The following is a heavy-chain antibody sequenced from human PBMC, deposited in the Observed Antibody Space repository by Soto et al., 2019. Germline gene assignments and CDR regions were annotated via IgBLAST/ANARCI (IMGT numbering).Heavy chain of an antibody. CDR2: IIPIFGTA. Sequence: SVKVSCKASGGTFSSYAISWVRQAPGQGLEWMGGIIPIFGTANYAQKFQGRVTITADESTSTAYMELSSLRSEDTAVYYCAREGAYYYDSSGPQKSYYYYGMDVWGQGTTVTVSS. CDR3: AREGAYYYDSSGPQKSYYYYGMDV. D-gene: IGHD3-22*01. CDR1: GGTFSSYA. V-gene: IGHV1-69*13. J-gene: IGHJ6*02.